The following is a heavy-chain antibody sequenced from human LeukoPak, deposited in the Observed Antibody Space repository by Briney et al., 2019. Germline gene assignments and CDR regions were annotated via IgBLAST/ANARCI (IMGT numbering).Heavy chain of an antibody. CDR2: IYYSGST. CDR3: ARDGSGLYYCDY. Sequence: SETLSLTCTVSGGSISSYYWSWIRQPPGKGLEWIGYIYYSGSTNYNPSLKSRVTISVDTSKNQFSLKLSSVTAADTAVYYCARDGSGLYYCDYWGQGTLVTVSS. J-gene: IGHJ4*02. V-gene: IGHV4-59*01. D-gene: IGHD6-19*01. CDR1: GGSISSYY.